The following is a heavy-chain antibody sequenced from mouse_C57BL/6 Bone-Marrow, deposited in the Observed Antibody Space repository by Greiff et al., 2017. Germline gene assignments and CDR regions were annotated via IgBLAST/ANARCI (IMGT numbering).Heavy chain of an antibody. CDR1: GYTFTSYW. Sequence: QVQLQQPGAELVMPGASVKLSCKASGYTFTSYWMHWVKQRPGQGLEWIGEIDPSDSYTNYNQKFKGKSTLTVDKSSSTAYMQRSSLTSEDSAVYYCARAPWFAYWGQGTLVTVSA. CDR2: IDPSDSYT. CDR3: ARAPWFAY. J-gene: IGHJ3*01. V-gene: IGHV1-69*01.